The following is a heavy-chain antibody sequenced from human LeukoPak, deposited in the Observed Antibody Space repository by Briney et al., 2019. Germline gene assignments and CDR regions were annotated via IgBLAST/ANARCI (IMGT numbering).Heavy chain of an antibody. V-gene: IGHV1-46*01. CDR3: AREAVTIFGLVRTQTTKGPHRFDP. J-gene: IGHJ5*02. D-gene: IGHD3-3*01. Sequence: ASVKVSCKASGYPFTSYHMHWVRQAPGHGLEWMGIINPSGGSTNYAQKFQGRVTMTRDMSTSTVYMVLSSLRSEDTAVYYCAREAVTIFGLVRTQTTKGPHRFDPWGQGTLVTVSS. CDR1: GYPFTSYH. CDR2: INPSGGST.